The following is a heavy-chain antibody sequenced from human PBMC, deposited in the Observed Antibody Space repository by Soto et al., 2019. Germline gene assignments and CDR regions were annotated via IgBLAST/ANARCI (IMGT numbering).Heavy chain of an antibody. Sequence: GASVKVSCKASGYTFITYFMHWVRQAPGQGLEWMGVINPSRGTTTYAQKFQDRVTMTRDTSASTAYMELSSLRSEDTAVYYCAANHDYGDYAETERFDYWGQGTLVTVSS. CDR3: AANHDYGDYAETERFDY. V-gene: IGHV1-46*03. J-gene: IGHJ4*02. CDR2: INPSRGTT. D-gene: IGHD4-17*01. CDR1: GYTFITYF.